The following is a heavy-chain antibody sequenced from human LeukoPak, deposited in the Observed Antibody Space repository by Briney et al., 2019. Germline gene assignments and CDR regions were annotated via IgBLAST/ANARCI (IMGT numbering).Heavy chain of an antibody. CDR3: ARDWGLSYVSGSYYYFDY. J-gene: IGHJ4*02. CDR1: GYTFSHYS. D-gene: IGHD3-10*01. Sequence: ASVKVSCKASGYTFSHYSMNWVRQAPGQGLEWMGWISAYNGNTNYAQKLQGRVTMTTDTSTSTAYMELRSLRSDDTAVYYCARDWGLSYVSGSYYYFDYWGQGTLVTVSS. V-gene: IGHV1-18*01. CDR2: ISAYNGNT.